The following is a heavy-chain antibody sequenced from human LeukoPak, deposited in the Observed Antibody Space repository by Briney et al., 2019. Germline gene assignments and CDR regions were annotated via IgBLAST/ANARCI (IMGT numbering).Heavy chain of an antibody. D-gene: IGHD3-3*01. CDR3: ARAWSGYFYHYYYMDV. CDR2: IIPIFGTA. Sequence: SVKVSCKASGGTFSSYAISWVRQAPGQGLERMGGIIPIFGTANYAQKFQGRVTITADESTSTAYMELSSLRSEDTAVYYCARAWSGYFYHYYYMDVWGKGTTVTVSS. V-gene: IGHV1-69*13. J-gene: IGHJ6*03. CDR1: GGTFSSYA.